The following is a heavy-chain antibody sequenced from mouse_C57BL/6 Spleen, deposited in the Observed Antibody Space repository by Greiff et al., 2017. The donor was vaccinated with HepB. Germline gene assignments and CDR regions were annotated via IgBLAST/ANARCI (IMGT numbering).Heavy chain of an antibody. J-gene: IGHJ4*01. CDR1: GYSITSGYY. V-gene: IGHV3-6*01. Sequence: EVQLQESGPGLVKPSQSLSLTCSVTGYSITSGYYWNWIRQFPGNKLEWMGYISYDGSNNYNPSLKNRISITRDTSKNQFFLKLNSVTTEDTATYYCAREGSSYGDYYAMDYWGQGTSVTVSS. D-gene: IGHD1-1*01. CDR2: ISYDGSN. CDR3: AREGSSYGDYYAMDY.